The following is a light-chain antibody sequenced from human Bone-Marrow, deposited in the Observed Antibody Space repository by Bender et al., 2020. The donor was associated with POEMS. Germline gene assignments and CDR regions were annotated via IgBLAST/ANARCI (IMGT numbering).Light chain of an antibody. CDR2: QDN. CDR1: KLGEKY. V-gene: IGLV3-1*01. J-gene: IGLJ2*01. CDR3: QAWDSGTAGVV. Sequence: SYELTQPPSVSVSPGQTASISCSGDKLGEKYACWYQQKPGQSPVLVIYQDNRRPSGIPERFSGSNSGNTATLTISGTQAMDEADYYCQAWDSGTAGVVFGGGTKLTVL.